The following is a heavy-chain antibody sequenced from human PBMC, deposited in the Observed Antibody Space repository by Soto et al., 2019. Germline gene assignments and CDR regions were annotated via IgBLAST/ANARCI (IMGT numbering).Heavy chain of an antibody. J-gene: IGHJ6*02. CDR3: AKVSGSYYGMDV. D-gene: IGHD1-26*01. CDR1: GFTFSSYA. V-gene: IGHV3-23*01. CDR2: ISGSGGST. Sequence: LRLSCAASGFTFSSYAMSWVRQAPGKGLEWVSAISGSGGSTYYADSVKGRFTISRDNSKNTLYLQMNSLRAEDTAVYYCAKVSGSYYGMDVWGQGTTVTVSS.